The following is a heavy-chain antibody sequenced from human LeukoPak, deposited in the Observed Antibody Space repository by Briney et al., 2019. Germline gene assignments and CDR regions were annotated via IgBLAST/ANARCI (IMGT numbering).Heavy chain of an antibody. CDR3: ARWSRFFYGMDV. CDR2: VGGSGGDT. V-gene: IGHV3-23*01. J-gene: IGHJ6*02. Sequence: GGSLRLSCAASGFTFRSYAMSWVRQAPGKGLEWVSAVGGSGGDTYYADSVKGRFTISRDNAKNSLYLQMNSLRAEDTAVYYCARWSRFFYGMDVWGQGTTVTVSS. CDR1: GFTFRSYA. D-gene: IGHD2-8*01.